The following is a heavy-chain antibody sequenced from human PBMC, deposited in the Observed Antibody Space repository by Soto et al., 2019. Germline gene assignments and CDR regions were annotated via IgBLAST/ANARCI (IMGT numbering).Heavy chain of an antibody. Sequence: SETLSLTCTVSGGSISSGGYYWSWIRQHPGKGLEWIGYIYYSGSTYYKPSLKSRVTISVETSKNQLSLKLSSVTAADTAVYYCARSHRLYGSGSYLYYMDVWGKGTTVTVS. CDR2: IYYSGST. CDR3: ARSHRLYGSGSYLYYMDV. CDR1: GGSISSGGYY. V-gene: IGHV4-31*03. J-gene: IGHJ6*03. D-gene: IGHD3-10*01.